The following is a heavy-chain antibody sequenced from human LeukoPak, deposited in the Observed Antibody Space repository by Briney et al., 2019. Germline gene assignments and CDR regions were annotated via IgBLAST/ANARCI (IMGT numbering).Heavy chain of an antibody. V-gene: IGHV3-23*01. CDR3: AKGDYSSSSWGFDY. J-gene: IGHJ4*02. CDR1: GFTFSSYA. D-gene: IGHD6-6*01. Sequence: GGSLRLSCVGSGFTFSSYAMSWVRQAPGKGLEWVSAISGSGGSTYYADSVKGRFTISRDNFKNTLYLQMNSLRAEDTAVYYCAKGDYSSSSWGFDYWGQGTLVTVSS. CDR2: ISGSGGST.